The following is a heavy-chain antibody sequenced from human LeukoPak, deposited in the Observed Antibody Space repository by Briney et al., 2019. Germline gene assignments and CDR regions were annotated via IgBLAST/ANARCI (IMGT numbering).Heavy chain of an antibody. V-gene: IGHV3-30-3*01. CDR2: ISYDGSDK. D-gene: IGHD6-13*01. J-gene: IGHJ6*02. CDR3: ARVYSSSWSDLYYYGMDV. Sequence: GRSLRLSCAASGFTFSSYAMHWVRQAPGKGLEWVAVISYDGSDKYYADSVKGRFTISRDNSKNTLYLQMNSLRPEDTAVYYCARVYSSSWSDLYYYGMDVWGQGTTVTVSS. CDR1: GFTFSSYA.